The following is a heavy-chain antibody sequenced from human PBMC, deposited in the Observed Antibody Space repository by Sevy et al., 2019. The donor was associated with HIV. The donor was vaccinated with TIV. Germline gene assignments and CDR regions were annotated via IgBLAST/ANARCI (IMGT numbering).Heavy chain of an antibody. CDR1: GFTFSKIG. Sequence: GGSLRLSCVASGFTFSKIGMHWVRQAPGKGLEWVAVISNDGSDKQYADSVKGRFTISRDNSKDTVYLQMNSRRLEDTAVYYCANSRGRFEGSSWLYYYYLMDVWGQGTTVTVSS. D-gene: IGHD6-13*01. CDR3: ANSRGRFEGSSWLYYYYLMDV. J-gene: IGHJ6*02. CDR2: ISNDGSDK. V-gene: IGHV3-30*18.